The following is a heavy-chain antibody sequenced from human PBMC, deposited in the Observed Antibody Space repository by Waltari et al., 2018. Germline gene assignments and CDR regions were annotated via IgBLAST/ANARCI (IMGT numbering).Heavy chain of an antibody. CDR3: ARMEWELTGTTSAMLDL. D-gene: IGHD1-1*01. J-gene: IGHJ4*02. Sequence: EGQLMESGGGLVQPGGSLRLSCAASGFRLRGYAINWLRQAPGKGLEWVSYLGDSVSHVFYADSVKGRFSISRDNAKNSLYLEMNSLRAEDTAIYYCARMEWELTGTTSAMLDLWGQGTLVTVSP. CDR1: GFRLRGYA. CDR2: LGDSVSHV. V-gene: IGHV3-48*03.